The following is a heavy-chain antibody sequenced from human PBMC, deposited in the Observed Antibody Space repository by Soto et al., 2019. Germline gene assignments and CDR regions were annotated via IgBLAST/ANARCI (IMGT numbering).Heavy chain of an antibody. J-gene: IGHJ4*02. V-gene: IGHV2-5*02. D-gene: IGHD3-10*01. Sequence: QITLKESGPTLVKPTQTLTLTCTFSGFSLSTSGIGVGWIRQPPGKALEWLALIYWDDDKRYSPSLKSRLTITKDTSKNQVVLTVTSMDPVDTATYYCAHRLSRTPASGSGSWGPYYFDYWGQGTLVTVSS. CDR2: IYWDDDK. CDR3: AHRLSRTPASGSGSWGPYYFDY. CDR1: GFSLSTSGIG.